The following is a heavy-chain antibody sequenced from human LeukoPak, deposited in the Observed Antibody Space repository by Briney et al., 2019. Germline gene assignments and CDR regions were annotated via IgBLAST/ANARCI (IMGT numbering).Heavy chain of an antibody. CDR3: ARGRVGGRWLQPRSYYFDY. V-gene: IGHV4-34*01. CDR1: GGSFSGYY. CDR2: INRSGST. Sequence: SETLSLTCAVYGGSFSGYYWSWIRQPPGKGLEWIGEINRSGSTNYNPSLKSRVTISVDTSKNQFSLKLSSVTAADTAVYYCARGRVGGRWLQPRSYYFDYWGQGTLVTVSS. D-gene: IGHD5-24*01. J-gene: IGHJ4*02.